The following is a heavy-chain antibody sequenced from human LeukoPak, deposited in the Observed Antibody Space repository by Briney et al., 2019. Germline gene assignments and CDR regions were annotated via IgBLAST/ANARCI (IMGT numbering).Heavy chain of an antibody. CDR3: ARDIIATPPGY. CDR1: GYTFSNYA. CDR2: ISNSGGNT. J-gene: IGHJ4*02. D-gene: IGHD6-6*01. V-gene: IGHV3-23*01. Sequence: GGSLRLSCAASGYTFSNYAMSWVRQAPGKGLEWVATISNSGGNTYYADSVKGRFAISRDNAKNSLYLQMNSLRAEDTAVYYCARDIIATPPGYWGQGTLVTVSS.